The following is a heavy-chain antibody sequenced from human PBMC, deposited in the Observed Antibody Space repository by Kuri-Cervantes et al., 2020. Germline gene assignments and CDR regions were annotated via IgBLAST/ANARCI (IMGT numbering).Heavy chain of an antibody. Sequence: GESLKISCAASGFTFRTYDMHWVRQGSGKGLEWVSGIGKGGETFYAGSVKGRFTISRDNAKNTLFLQLNSLRAEDTAVYYCVVGGDGYGNFEYWGQGTLVTVSS. D-gene: IGHD5-18*01. CDR2: IGKGGET. CDR3: VVGGDGYGNFEY. J-gene: IGHJ4*02. V-gene: IGHV3-13*01. CDR1: GFTFRTYD.